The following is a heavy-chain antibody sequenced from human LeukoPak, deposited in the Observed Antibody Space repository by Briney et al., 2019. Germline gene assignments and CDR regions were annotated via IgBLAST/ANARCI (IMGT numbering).Heavy chain of an antibody. V-gene: IGHV3-7*01. J-gene: IGHJ4*02. Sequence: GGSLRLSCAASGFTFSVYWMSWVRQAPGKGLEWVANIKPDGSEKYYVDSVKGRFTVSRDNAKKSLYLQMNSLRVEDTAVYFCVNGIAGGGYWGQGALVTVSS. CDR1: GFTFSVYW. CDR2: IKPDGSEK. CDR3: VNGIAGGGY. D-gene: IGHD1-26*01.